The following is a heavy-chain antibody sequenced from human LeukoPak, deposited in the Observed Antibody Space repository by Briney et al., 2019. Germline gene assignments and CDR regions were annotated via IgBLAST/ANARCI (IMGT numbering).Heavy chain of an antibody. CDR3: ARDLIRGRGMDV. CDR1: GFTVSSNY. CDR2: IYSGDST. Sequence: PGGSLRLSCAASGFTVSSNYMSWVRQAPGKGLESVSVIYSGDSTYHAESVKGRFTISRDNAENTLYLQMNSLRAEDTAVYYCARDLIRGRGMDVWGQETTVIVSS. J-gene: IGHJ6*02. D-gene: IGHD3-10*01. V-gene: IGHV3-53*01.